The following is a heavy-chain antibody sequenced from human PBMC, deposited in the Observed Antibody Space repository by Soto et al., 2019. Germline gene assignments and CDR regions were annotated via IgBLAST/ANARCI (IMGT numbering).Heavy chain of an antibody. J-gene: IGHJ4*02. CDR3: ARAASAAGSRYFDY. CDR2: ISSTSRHT. V-gene: IGHV3-11*06. Sequence: QVHLVESGGGWVKPGGSLRLSCAASGFTFSDYYVTWIRQAPGKGLEWLSYISSTSRHTDYADSVKGRFTISRDNANNSLYLQMNSLRVDDTAVYFCARAASAAGSRYFDYWGQGALVTVSS. CDR1: GFTFSDYY. D-gene: IGHD6-13*01.